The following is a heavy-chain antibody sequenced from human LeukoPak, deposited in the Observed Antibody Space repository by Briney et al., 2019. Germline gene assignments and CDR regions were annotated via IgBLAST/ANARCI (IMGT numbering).Heavy chain of an antibody. CDR1: GYTFTSYG. CDR2: INPNSGGT. D-gene: IGHD3-10*01. CDR3: ARDSSLFGEFDY. Sequence: ASVKVSCKASGYTFTSYGISWVRQAPGQGLEWMGWINPNSGGTNYAQKFQGRVTMTRDTSISTAYMELSRLRSDDTAVYYCARDSSLFGEFDYWGQGTLVTVSS. J-gene: IGHJ4*02. V-gene: IGHV1-2*02.